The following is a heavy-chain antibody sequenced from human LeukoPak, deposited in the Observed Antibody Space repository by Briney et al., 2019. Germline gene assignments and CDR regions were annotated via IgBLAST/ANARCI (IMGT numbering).Heavy chain of an antibody. CDR1: GGTFSSYA. V-gene: IGHV1-69*04. CDR2: IIPILGIA. J-gene: IGHJ4*02. CDR3: ANLGGYYGSGSWTGI. Sequence: SVKVSCKASGGTFSSYAISWVRQAPGQGLEWMGRIIPILGIANYAQKFQGRVTITADKSTSTAYMELSSLRSEDTAVYYCANLGGYYGSGSWTGIWGQGTLVTVSS. D-gene: IGHD3-10*01.